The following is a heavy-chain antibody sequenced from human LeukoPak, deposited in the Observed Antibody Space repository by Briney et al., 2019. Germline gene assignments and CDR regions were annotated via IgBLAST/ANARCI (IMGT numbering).Heavy chain of an antibody. D-gene: IGHD3-16*01. CDR2: IGTAGDP. CDR3: ARGRGSWYFDL. J-gene: IGHJ2*01. Sequence: GGSLRLSCAASGFTFSSYDMHWVRQPTGKGLEWVSTIGTAGDPYYPDSVKGRFTISRENAKNSLYLQLNSLRAGDTAVYYCARGRGSWYFDLWGRGTLVTVSS. V-gene: IGHV3-13*05. CDR1: GFTFSSYD.